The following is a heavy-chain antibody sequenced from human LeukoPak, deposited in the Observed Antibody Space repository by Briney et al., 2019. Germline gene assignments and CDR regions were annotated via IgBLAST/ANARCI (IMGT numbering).Heavy chain of an antibody. CDR2: IKQDGSEK. V-gene: IGHV3-7*03. CDR1: GFTFSSYW. Sequence: GSLRLSCAASGFTFSSYWMSWVRQAPGKGLEWVANIKQDGSEKYYVDSVKGRFTISRDNAKNSLYLQMNSLSAEDTAVYYCAKGPGGYCSRNSCFYFLYYGMDRWGQGDTV. J-gene: IGHJ6*02. D-gene: IGHD2-2*01. CDR3: AKGPGGYCSRNSCFYFLYYGMDR.